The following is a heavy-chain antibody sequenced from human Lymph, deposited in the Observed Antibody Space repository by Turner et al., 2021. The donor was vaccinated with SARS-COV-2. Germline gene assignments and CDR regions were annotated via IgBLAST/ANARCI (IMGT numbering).Heavy chain of an antibody. J-gene: IGHJ4*02. CDR1: GYTLTELS. D-gene: IGHD1-1*01. V-gene: IGHV1-24*01. CDR2: FDPEDGET. Sequence: QVQLVQSGAEVKKPGASVKVSCKVSGYTLTELSIHWVRQAPGKGLEWMGGFDPEDGETIYAQKFQGRVTMTEDKSTDTAYMELSSLRSEDTAVYYCATLKSNWKILTGRYYFDFWGQGTLVTVSS. CDR3: ATLKSNWKILTGRYYFDF.